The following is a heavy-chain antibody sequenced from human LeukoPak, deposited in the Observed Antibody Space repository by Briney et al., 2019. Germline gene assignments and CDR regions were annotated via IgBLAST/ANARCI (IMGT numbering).Heavy chain of an antibody. CDR3: AKDTGWLQLLYYFDY. V-gene: IGHV3-33*06. CDR1: GFTFSSYG. Sequence: PGRSLRLSCAASGFTFSSYGMHWVRQAPGKGLERVAVIWYDGSNKYYADSVKGRFTISRDNSKNTLYLQMNSLRAEDTAVYYCAKDTGWLQLLYYFDYWGQGTLVTVSS. D-gene: IGHD5-24*01. J-gene: IGHJ4*02. CDR2: IWYDGSNK.